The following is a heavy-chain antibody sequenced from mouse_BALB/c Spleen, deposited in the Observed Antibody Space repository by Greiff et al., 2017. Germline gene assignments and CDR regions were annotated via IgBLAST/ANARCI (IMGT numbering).Heavy chain of an antibody. CDR2: ISSGGSYT. J-gene: IGHJ3*01. D-gene: IGHD2-1*01. Sequence: EVKLVESGGGLVKPGGSLKLSCAASGFTFSSYAMSWVRQTPEKRLEWVATISSGGSYTYYPDSVKGRFTISRDNAKNTLYLQMSSLRSEDTAMYYCARPPHYGNSAWFAYWGQGTLVTVSA. CDR3: ARPPHYGNSAWFAY. V-gene: IGHV5-9-3*01. CDR1: GFTFSSYA.